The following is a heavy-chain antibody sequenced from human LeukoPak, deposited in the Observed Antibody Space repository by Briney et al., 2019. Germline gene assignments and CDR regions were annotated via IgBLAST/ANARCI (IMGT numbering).Heavy chain of an antibody. Sequence: SETLSLTRAVSGYSISSDYYRGWIRQPPGKGLEWIGSIYHSGSSYYNPSLKSRVTISIDTSKNQFSLKLSSVTAADTAVYYCARVYCSSTGCFAAYWGQGTLVTVSS. V-gene: IGHV4-38-2*01. CDR1: GYSISSDYY. D-gene: IGHD2-2*01. CDR3: ARVYCSSTGCFAAY. J-gene: IGHJ4*02. CDR2: IYHSGSS.